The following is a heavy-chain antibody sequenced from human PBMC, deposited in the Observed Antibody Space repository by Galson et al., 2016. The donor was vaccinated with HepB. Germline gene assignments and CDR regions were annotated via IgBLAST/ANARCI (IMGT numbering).Heavy chain of an antibody. D-gene: IGHD1-1*01. V-gene: IGHV3-23*01. J-gene: IGHJ6*02. CDR3: VRSTEEWYNRYYYYGMDV. CDR2: ISGTGGNT. Sequence: SLRLSCAASGFTFSTYAMSWVRQAPGKGLEWVSTISGTGGNTYYADSVKGRFTISRDNSKNTLHLQMNSLRDEDTAVYYCVRSTEEWYNRYYYYGMDVWGQGTTVTVSS. CDR1: GFTFSTYA.